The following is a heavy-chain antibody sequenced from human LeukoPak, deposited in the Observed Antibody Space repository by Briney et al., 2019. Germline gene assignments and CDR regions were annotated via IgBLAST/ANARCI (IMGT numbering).Heavy chain of an antibody. CDR3: ASRIRITIFGVVNDY. J-gene: IGHJ4*02. CDR1: GFTFSSYG. Sequence: GGSLRLSCAASGFTFSSYGMHWVRQAPGKGLEWVAFIRYDGSNKYYADSVKGRFTISRDNSRNTLYLQMNSLRAEDTAVYYCASRIRITIFGVVNDYWGQGTLVTVSS. D-gene: IGHD3-3*01. CDR2: IRYDGSNK. V-gene: IGHV3-30*02.